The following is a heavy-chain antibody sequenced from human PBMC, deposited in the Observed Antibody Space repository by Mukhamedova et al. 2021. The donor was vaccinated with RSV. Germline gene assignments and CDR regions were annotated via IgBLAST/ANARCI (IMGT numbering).Heavy chain of an antibody. V-gene: IGHV1-3*01. D-gene: IGHD4-17*01. Sequence: LEWMGWINAGNGNTKYSQKFQGRVTITRDTSASTAYMALSSLRSAYTAVYYCASSGGAWYFDLWGRGTLVTVAS. J-gene: IGHJ2*01. CDR3: ASSGGAWYFDL. CDR2: INAGNGNT.